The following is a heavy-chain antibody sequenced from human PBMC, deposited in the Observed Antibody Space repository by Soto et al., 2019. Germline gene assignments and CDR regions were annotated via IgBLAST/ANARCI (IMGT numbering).Heavy chain of an antibody. CDR1: GGSFSGYY. CDR2: INHSGST. J-gene: IGHJ4*02. Sequence: TSETLSLTCAVYGGSFSGYYWSWIRQPPGKGLEWIGEINHSGSTNYNPSIKSRDNISVDTSKNQFSLKLSSVTAADTAVYYCASAPTTTTVTHAGYWGQGTLVTVS. D-gene: IGHD4-17*01. CDR3: ASAPTTTTVTHAGY. V-gene: IGHV4-34*01.